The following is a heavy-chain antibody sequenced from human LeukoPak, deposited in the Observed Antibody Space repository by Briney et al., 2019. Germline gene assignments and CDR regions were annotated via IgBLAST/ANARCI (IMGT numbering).Heavy chain of an antibody. Sequence: SETLSLTCAVYGGSFSSYYWGWIRQPPGKGLEWIGSIYYSGSTYYNPSLKSRVTISVDTSKNQFSLKLSSVTAADTAVYYCARVGQQLNYYDSSGYYGGHAFDIWGQGTMVTVSS. V-gene: IGHV4-39*07. D-gene: IGHD3-22*01. CDR2: IYYSGST. J-gene: IGHJ3*02. CDR3: ARVGQQLNYYDSSGYYGGHAFDI. CDR1: GGSFSSYY.